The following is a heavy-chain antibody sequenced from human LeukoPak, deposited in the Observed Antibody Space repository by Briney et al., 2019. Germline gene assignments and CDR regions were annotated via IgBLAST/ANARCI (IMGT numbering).Heavy chain of an antibody. D-gene: IGHD6-13*01. Sequence: SETLSLTCTVSGGSISSGGYYWSWIRQPPGKGLEWIGYIYHSGSTYYNPSLKSRVTISVDRPKKQFSLKLSSVTAADTAVYYCARGTAAAGTFYFDYWGQGTLVTVSS. V-gene: IGHV4-30-2*01. CDR2: IYHSGST. CDR3: ARGTAAAGTFYFDY. CDR1: GGSISSGGYY. J-gene: IGHJ4*02.